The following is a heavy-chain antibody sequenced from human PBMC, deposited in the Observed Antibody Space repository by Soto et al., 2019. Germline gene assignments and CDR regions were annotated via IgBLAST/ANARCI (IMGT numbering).Heavy chain of an antibody. CDR1: GGSISSSSYY. Sequence: SETLSLTCTVSGGSISSSSYYWGWIRQPPGKGLEWIGSIYYSGSTYYNPSLKSRVTISVDTSKNQFSLKLSSVTAADTAVYYCARQQYYGGNFAYWGQGTLVTVSS. D-gene: IGHD4-17*01. CDR3: ARQQYYGGNFAY. V-gene: IGHV4-39*01. J-gene: IGHJ4*02. CDR2: IYYSGST.